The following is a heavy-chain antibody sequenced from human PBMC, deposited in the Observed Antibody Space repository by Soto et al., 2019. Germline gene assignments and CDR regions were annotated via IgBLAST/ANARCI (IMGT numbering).Heavy chain of an antibody. V-gene: IGHV1-18*01. CDR3: ARDRGARGVGATLAY. D-gene: IGHD1-26*01. CDR2: ISAYNGNT. Sequence: ASVKVSCKASGYTFTSYGISWVRQAPGQGLEWMGWISAYNGNTNYAQKLQGRVTMTTDTSTSTAYMELRSLRSDDTAVYYCARDRGARGVGATLAYWGPGTLVTVSS. CDR1: GYTFTSYG. J-gene: IGHJ4*02.